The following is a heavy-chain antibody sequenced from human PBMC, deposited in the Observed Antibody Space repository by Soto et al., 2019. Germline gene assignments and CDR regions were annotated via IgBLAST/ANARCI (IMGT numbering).Heavy chain of an antibody. V-gene: IGHV3-23*01. CDR3: AKLRYYDFWSGENWFDP. J-gene: IGHJ5*02. Sequence: PGGSLGLSCAASGFTFGTFAMSWVRQAPGKGLEWVSFISGSGDRTSYADPVKGRFTISRDTSENMLYLQMNSLRLEDTAIYYCAKLRYYDFWSGENWFDPWGQGTLVTVSS. D-gene: IGHD3-3*01. CDR2: ISGSGDRT. CDR1: GFTFGTFA.